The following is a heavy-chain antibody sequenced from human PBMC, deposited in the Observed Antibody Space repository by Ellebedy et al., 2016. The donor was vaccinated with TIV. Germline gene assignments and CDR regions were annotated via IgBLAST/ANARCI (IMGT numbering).Heavy chain of an antibody. V-gene: IGHV3-30*01. CDR2: ISYDGSNK. CDR3: ARGSRWLLPPDY. Sequence: GESLKISCAASGFTFSSYAMHWVRQAPGKGLEWVAVISYDGSNKYYADSVKGRFTISRDNSKNTLYLQMNSLRAEDTAVYYCARGSRWLLPPDYWGQGTLVTVSS. J-gene: IGHJ4*02. CDR1: GFTFSSYA. D-gene: IGHD3-22*01.